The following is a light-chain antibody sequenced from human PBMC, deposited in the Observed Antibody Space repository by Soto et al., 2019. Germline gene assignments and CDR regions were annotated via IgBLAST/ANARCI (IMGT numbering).Light chain of an antibody. J-gene: IGLJ1*01. CDR2: GNS. Sequence: QSVLTQPPSVSGAPGRKVTISCTGSSSNIGAGYDVNWYQQLPGTAPKLLIHGNSNRPSGVPDRFSGSKSGTSASLAITGLQAEDEADYFCQSYDSSLSGYVFGTGTKVTVL. CDR1: SSNIGAGYD. V-gene: IGLV1-40*01. CDR3: QSYDSSLSGYV.